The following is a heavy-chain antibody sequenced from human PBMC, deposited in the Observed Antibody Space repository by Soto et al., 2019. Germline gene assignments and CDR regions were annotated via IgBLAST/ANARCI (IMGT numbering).Heavy chain of an antibody. Sequence: EVQLLESGGGIVQPGGSLRLSCAASGFIFNAYAMTWVRQAPGKVLEWVSAIGGSGGNTYYAASVKGRFTISRDNSRDTVDLQMNSLRAEDTAVYYCARVASDYITSLDNWGQGILVTVSS. D-gene: IGHD4-4*01. CDR1: GFIFNAYA. V-gene: IGHV3-23*01. J-gene: IGHJ4*02. CDR3: ARVASDYITSLDN. CDR2: IGGSGGNT.